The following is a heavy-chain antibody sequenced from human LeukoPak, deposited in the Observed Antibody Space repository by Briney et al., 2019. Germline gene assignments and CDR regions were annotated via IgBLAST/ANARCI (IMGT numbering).Heavy chain of an antibody. CDR3: ARGGTTDAFDI. V-gene: IGHV4-39*07. J-gene: IGHJ3*02. CDR1: GGSISSSSYY. D-gene: IGHD2-2*01. Sequence: SETLSLTCTVSGGSISSSSYYWGWIRQPPGKGLEWIGSIYYSGSTYHNPSLKSRVTISVDTSKNQFSLKLSSVTAADTAVYYCARGGTTDAFDIWGQGTMVTVSS. CDR2: IYYSGST.